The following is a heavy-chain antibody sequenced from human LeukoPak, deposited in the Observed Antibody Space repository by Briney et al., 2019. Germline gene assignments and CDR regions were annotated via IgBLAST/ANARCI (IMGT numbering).Heavy chain of an antibody. V-gene: IGHV3-33*08. J-gene: IGHJ4*02. CDR3: ARDSGYYYEYYFDY. CDR2: IWYDGSNK. Sequence: GGSLRLSCAASGFTFRRYGMHWVRQAPGKGLEWVAVIWYDGSNKYYADSVKGRFTISRDNSKNTLYLQMNSLRAEDTAVYYCARDSGYYYEYYFDYWGQGTLVTVSS. D-gene: IGHD3-3*01. CDR1: GFTFRRYG.